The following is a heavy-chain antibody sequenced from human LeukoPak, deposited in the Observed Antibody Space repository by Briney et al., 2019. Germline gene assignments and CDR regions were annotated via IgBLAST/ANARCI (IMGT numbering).Heavy chain of an antibody. CDR1: GYSINNYW. D-gene: IGHD2-15*01. J-gene: IGHJ5*02. CDR2: IYPADSDI. Sequence: GESLKISCKGSGYSINNYWIAWVRQMPGKGLEWMGIIYPADSDIRYSPSFQGQVTISADKSISTAYPQWNSLKASDTAMYYCARQEYCSGASCYTWFDPWGQRTLVTVSS. V-gene: IGHV5-51*01. CDR3: ARQEYCSGASCYTWFDP.